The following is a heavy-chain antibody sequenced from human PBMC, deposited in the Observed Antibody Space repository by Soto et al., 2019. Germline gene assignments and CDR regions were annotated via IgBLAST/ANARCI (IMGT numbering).Heavy chain of an antibody. CDR1: GFTFSSYA. Sequence: GGSLRLSCAASGFTFSSYAMTWVRQAPGKGLEWVSAISGSGGNTYYADSVKGRFTISRDRSKNTLYLQMNSLTAGDTAVYYCAKATATGGGAFDICGQGTMVTVSS. V-gene: IGHV3-23*01. CDR2: ISGSGGNT. CDR3: AKATATGGGAFDI. J-gene: IGHJ3*02. D-gene: IGHD2-8*02.